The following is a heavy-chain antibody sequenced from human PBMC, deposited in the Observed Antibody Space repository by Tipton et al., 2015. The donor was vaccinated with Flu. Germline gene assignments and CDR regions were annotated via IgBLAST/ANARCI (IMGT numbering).Heavy chain of an antibody. J-gene: IGHJ4*02. D-gene: IGHD1-26*01. V-gene: IGHV4-38-2*02. CDR3: ARLTTRTYCPDY. CDR1: GDSMRRDYF. Sequence: LRLSCTVSGDSMRRDYFWGWIRQAPGKGLEWIGNIHYSGSPHYNPSLKSRVTISVDTSKNQFSLRLNSVTAADTAVYYCARLTTRTYCPDYWGQGTLVTVSS. CDR2: IHYSGSP.